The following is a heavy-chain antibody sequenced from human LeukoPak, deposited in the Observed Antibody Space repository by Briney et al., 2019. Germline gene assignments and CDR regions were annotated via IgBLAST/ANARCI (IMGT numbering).Heavy chain of an antibody. CDR3: AREVVVVAAGYNWFDP. CDR2: IYYSGST. J-gene: IGHJ5*02. D-gene: IGHD2-15*01. V-gene: IGHV4-31*03. Sequence: SETLSLTCTVSGGSISSGGYYWSWIRQHPGKGLGWIGYIYYSGSTYYNPSLKSRVTISVDTSKNQFSLKLSSVTAADTAVYYCAREVVVVAAGYNWFDPWGQGTLVTVSS. CDR1: GGSISSGGYY.